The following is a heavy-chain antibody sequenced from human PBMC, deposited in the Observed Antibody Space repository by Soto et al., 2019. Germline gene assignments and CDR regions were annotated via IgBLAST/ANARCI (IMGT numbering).Heavy chain of an antibody. V-gene: IGHV5-51*01. D-gene: IGHD2-2*01. CDR2: IYPYDSDT. J-gene: IGHJ4*01. CDR3: ARHLVGSTRGNFDY. Sequence: PGAYLKISCKTSGYSFNSYWIGWVRQLPGKGMEWLGNIYPYDSDTRYSPSFQGQVTISADTSITTAYLQWSGLRASDAAMYFCARHLVGSTRGNFDYWGQGTLVTVSS. CDR1: GYSFNSYW.